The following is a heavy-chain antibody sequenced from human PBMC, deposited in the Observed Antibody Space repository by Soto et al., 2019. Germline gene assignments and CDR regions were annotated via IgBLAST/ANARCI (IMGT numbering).Heavy chain of an antibody. J-gene: IGHJ6*03. CDR1: GGSISSYY. D-gene: IGHD2-15*01. CDR2: IYYSGST. CDR3: ARHVVAATRYYYYYYMDV. Sequence: SETLSLTCTVSGGSISSYYWSWIRQPPGKGLEWIGYIYYSGSTNYNPSLKSRVTISVDTSKNQFSLKLSSVTAADTAVYYCARHVVAATRYYYYYYMDVWGKGTTVTVSS. V-gene: IGHV4-59*01.